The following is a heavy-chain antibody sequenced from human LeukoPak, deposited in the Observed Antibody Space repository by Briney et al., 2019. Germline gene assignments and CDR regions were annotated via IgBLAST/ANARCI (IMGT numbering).Heavy chain of an antibody. V-gene: IGHV4-34*01. D-gene: IGHD2-2*01. CDR3: ARGRGYCSSTSCPYYYYYMDV. Sequence: PSETLSLTCAVYGGSFSGYYWSWIRQPPGKGLEWIGEINHSGSTNYNPSLKSRVTISVDTSKNQFSLKLSSVTAADTAVYYCARGRGYCSSTSCPYYYYYMDVWGKGTTVTVSS. J-gene: IGHJ6*03. CDR2: INHSGST. CDR1: GGSFSGYY.